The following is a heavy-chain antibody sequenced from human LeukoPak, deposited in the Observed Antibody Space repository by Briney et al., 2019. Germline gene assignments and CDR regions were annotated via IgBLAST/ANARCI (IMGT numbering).Heavy chain of an antibody. Sequence: SETLSLTCTVSGVSISSSSYYWGWIRQPPGKGLEWIGSIYYSGSTYYNPSLKSRVTISVDTSKNQFSLKLSSVTAADTAVYYCARPRSVGGSSLFDYWGQGTLVTVSS. J-gene: IGHJ4*02. V-gene: IGHV4-39*07. CDR3: ARPRSVGGSSLFDY. CDR2: IYYSGST. CDR1: GVSISSSSYY. D-gene: IGHD2-15*01.